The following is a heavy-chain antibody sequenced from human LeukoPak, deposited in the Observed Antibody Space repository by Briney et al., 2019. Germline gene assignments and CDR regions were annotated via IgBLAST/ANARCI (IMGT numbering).Heavy chain of an antibody. CDR2: IWYDGSNK. D-gene: IGHD3-3*01. CDR3: ARDTYYNFWSGHYF. Sequence: PGGSLRLSCAASGFTFSSYGMHWVRQAPGKGLEWVAVIWYDGSNKYYAESVKGRFIISRDNSKNTLFLQMNSLRAEDTAVYYCARDTYYNFWSGHYFWGQGALVTVSS. CDR1: GFTFSSYG. J-gene: IGHJ4*02. V-gene: IGHV3-30*19.